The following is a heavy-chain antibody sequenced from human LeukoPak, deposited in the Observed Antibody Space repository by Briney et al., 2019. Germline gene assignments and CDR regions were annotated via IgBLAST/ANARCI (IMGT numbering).Heavy chain of an antibody. D-gene: IGHD2-15*01. CDR2: IIGSGGST. CDR3: AKDWSSIYCSSGYCAYFQH. Sequence: GGSLRLSCAASGFTFSSYSMNWVRQAPGKGPEWVSGIIGSGGSTNYADSVKGRFTISRDNSKNTLYLQMNSLRAEDTAVYYCAKDWSSIYCSSGYCAYFQHWGQGTLVTVSS. V-gene: IGHV3-23*01. J-gene: IGHJ1*01. CDR1: GFTFSSYS.